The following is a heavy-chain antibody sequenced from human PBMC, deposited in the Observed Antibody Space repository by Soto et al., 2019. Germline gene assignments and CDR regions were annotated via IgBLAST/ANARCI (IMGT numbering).Heavy chain of an antibody. CDR3: ARGYYDILTGYYMNYYYGMDV. Sequence: PSETLSLTCTVSGGSISRYYWSWIRQPPGKGLEWIGEINHSGSTNYNPSLKSRVTISVDTSKNQFSLKLSSVTAADTAVYYCARGYYDILTGYYMNYYYGMDVWGQGTTVTVSS. V-gene: IGHV4-34*01. CDR1: GGSISRYY. J-gene: IGHJ6*02. D-gene: IGHD3-9*01. CDR2: INHSGST.